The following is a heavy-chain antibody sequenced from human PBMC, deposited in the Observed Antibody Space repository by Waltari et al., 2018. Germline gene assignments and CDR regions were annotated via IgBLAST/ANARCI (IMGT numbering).Heavy chain of an antibody. Sequence: EMQLLDSGGDLTQPGGSLRLSCEDSGFTFRNYAFNWFRQAPGRGLEWVCAIRGAGTTYYADPVKGRFTLSRDNSKNTLQLQMNSLRPEDSAVYFCTRGDFWTGSYTDAYAMDVWGHGTTVTVSS. V-gene: IGHV3-23*01. J-gene: IGHJ6*02. CDR1: GFTFRNYA. CDR3: TRGDFWTGSYTDAYAMDV. D-gene: IGHD3-3*01. CDR2: IRGAGTT.